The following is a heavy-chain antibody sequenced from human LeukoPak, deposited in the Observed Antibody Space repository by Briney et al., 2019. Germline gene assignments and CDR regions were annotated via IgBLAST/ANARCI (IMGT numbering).Heavy chain of an antibody. Sequence: GGSLRLSCAASGFRFSGYWMTWVRQAPGKGLEWVANIKGDGSGTSYVTSVRGRFTISRDNAKNSLYLQMNNLRVEDTAVYYCAREEVKSFDNWGQGTLVTVSS. V-gene: IGHV3-7*03. CDR3: AREEVKSFDN. CDR2: IKGDGSGT. J-gene: IGHJ4*02. CDR1: GFRFSGYW.